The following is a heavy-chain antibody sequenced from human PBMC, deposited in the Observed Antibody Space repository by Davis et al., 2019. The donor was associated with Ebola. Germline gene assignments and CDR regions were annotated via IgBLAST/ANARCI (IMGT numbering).Heavy chain of an antibody. CDR1: VITFSSYA. CDR2: ISGSGGST. V-gene: IGHV3-23*01. J-gene: IGHJ4*02. Sequence: GESLKISCTDSVITFSSYAMTWVRQAPGKGLEWVSAISGSGGSTYYADSVKGRFTISRDNSKKTLYLQMNSLRAEDTAVYYCATLRYFDWLFPNGPDYWGQGTLVTVSS. CDR3: ATLRYFDWLFPNGPDY. D-gene: IGHD3-9*01.